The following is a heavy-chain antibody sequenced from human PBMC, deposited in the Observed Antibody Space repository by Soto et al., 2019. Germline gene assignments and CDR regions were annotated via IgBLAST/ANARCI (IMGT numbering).Heavy chain of an antibody. Sequence: LRLSCAASGFTFSGFGMHWVRQAPGKGLEWVAIIWYDGSDKYYADSVKGRFTISRDNSKNTLYLQMNSLRAEDTAVYHCAFGNLSYYFVYWGQGTPVTVSS. J-gene: IGHJ4*02. CDR1: GFTFSGFG. CDR3: AFGNLSYYFVY. V-gene: IGHV3-33*01. CDR2: IWYDGSDK. D-gene: IGHD3-16*01.